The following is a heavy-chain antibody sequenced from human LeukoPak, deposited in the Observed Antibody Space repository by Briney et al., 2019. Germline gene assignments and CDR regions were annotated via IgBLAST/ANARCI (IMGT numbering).Heavy chain of an antibody. CDR2: IYTGGST. V-gene: IGHV3-53*01. CDR1: GFTVSSNY. CDR3: ARVMRGSGWYTDWFDP. J-gene: IGHJ5*02. D-gene: IGHD6-19*01. Sequence: PGGSLRLSCAASGFTVSSNYMSWVRQAPGKGLEWVSVIYTGGSTYYADSVKGRFTISRDNSKNTLYLQMNSLRAEDTAVYYCARVMRGSGWYTDWFDPWGQGTLVTVSS.